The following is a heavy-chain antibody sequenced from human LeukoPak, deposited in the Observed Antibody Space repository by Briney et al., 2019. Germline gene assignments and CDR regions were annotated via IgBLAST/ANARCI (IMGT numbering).Heavy chain of an antibody. J-gene: IGHJ1*01. CDR3: ARSGLYAEYHQH. D-gene: IGHD2-2*01. Sequence: ASVKVSCRASGYTFTGYYIHWVRQAPGQGLEWMGWINPNSGGTNYVQKFQGRVTMTRDTSTRTAYMDLSRLRSDDTAVYYCARSGLYAEYHQHWGQGTPVTVSS. CDR2: INPNSGGT. CDR1: GYTFTGYY. V-gene: IGHV1-2*02.